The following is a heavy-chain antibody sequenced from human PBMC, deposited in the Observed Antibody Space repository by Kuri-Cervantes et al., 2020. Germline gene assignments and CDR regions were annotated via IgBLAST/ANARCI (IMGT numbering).Heavy chain of an antibody. V-gene: IGHV1-18*01. CDR2: ISAYNGNT. CDR3: SSSRRRGSGWSSAFDI. J-gene: IGHJ3*02. CDR1: GYTFTSYG. D-gene: IGHD6-19*01. Sequence: ASVKVSCKASGYTFTSYGISWVRQAPGQGLEWMGWISAYNGNTNYEQKLQGRVTMTTNTSTSTAYMELRSLKSDDTAVYYCSSSRRRGSGWSSAFDIWGQGTMVTVSS.